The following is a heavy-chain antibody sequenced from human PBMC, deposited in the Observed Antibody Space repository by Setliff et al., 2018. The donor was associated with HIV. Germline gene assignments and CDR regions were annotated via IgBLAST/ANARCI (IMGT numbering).Heavy chain of an antibody. V-gene: IGHV4-4*07. CDR1: NVSINSYY. Sequence: SETMSLTCTVSNVSINSYYWSWIRQPAGRALEWIGRIYSSGSTNYNPSLKSRVKMSIDTSRNHFSLTLSSVTAADTAVYFCSRDPYCSGYGCFRYYRHWGRGTLVTVSS. CDR3: SRDPYCSGYGCFRYYRH. J-gene: IGHJ1*01. D-gene: IGHD2-15*01. CDR2: IYSSGST.